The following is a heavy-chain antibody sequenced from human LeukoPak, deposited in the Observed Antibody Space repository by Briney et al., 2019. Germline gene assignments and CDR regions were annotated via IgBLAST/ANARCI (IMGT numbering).Heavy chain of an antibody. CDR2: IYYSGST. CDR3: AXXXXXXXXXXVXXXXDI. CDR1: GGSIXSYY. J-gene: IGHJ3*02. V-gene: IGHV4-59*01. Sequence: XTXXGGSIXSYYWSWIRQPPGKGLEWIGYIYYSGSTNYNPSLKSRVTISVDTSKNQFSLKLSSVTAADTAVYYCAXXXXXXXXXXVXXXXDIWGQXTXVTVSS.